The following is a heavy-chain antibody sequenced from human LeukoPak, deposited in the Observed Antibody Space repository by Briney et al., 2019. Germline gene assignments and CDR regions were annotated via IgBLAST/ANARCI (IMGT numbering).Heavy chain of an antibody. V-gene: IGHV3-74*01. J-gene: IGHJ4*02. Sequence: GGSLRLSCAASGFTFSSYWMHWVRQAPGKGLVWVSRINSDGSSTSYADSVKGRFTISRDNAKNTLYLQMNSLRAEDTAVYYCAREAAAAAGTRDYWGQGILVTVSS. D-gene: IGHD6-13*01. CDR3: AREAAAAAGTRDY. CDR2: INSDGSST. CDR1: GFTFSSYW.